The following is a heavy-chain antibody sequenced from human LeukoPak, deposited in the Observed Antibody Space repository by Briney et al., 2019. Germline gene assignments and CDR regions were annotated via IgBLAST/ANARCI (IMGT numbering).Heavy chain of an antibody. V-gene: IGHV4-59*12. Sequence: SETLSLTCTVSGGSISSYYWSWIRQPPGKGLEWIGYIYYSGSTNYNPSLKSRVAISVDRSKNQFSLKLSSVTAADTAVYYCARGSPLDAFDIWGQGTMVTVSS. CDR3: ARGSPLDAFDI. J-gene: IGHJ3*02. CDR2: IYYSGST. CDR1: GGSISSYY.